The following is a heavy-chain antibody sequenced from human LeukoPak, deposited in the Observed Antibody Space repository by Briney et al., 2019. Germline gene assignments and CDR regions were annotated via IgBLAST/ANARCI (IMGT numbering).Heavy chain of an antibody. CDR1: GFTFDDYA. CDR2: ISWNSGSI. D-gene: IGHD6-19*01. Sequence: GGSLRLSCAASGFTFDDYAMHWVRQAPGKGLEWVSGISWNSGSIVYADSVKGRFTISRDNAKNSLYLQMNSLRAEDTALYYCAKDYSGDSSGWYFDYWGQGTLVTVSS. V-gene: IGHV3-9*01. J-gene: IGHJ4*02. CDR3: AKDYSGDSSGWYFDY.